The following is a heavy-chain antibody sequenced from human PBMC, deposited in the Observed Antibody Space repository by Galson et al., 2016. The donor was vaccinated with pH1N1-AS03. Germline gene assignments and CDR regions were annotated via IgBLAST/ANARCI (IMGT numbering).Heavy chain of an antibody. D-gene: IGHD2-15*01. J-gene: IGHJ5*02. CDR3: AKYCRGTKCYGRFDP. V-gene: IGHV4-59*01. CDR1: GDSMSGYY. CDR2: VYHSGTT. Sequence: ETLSLTCTVSGDSMSGYYWTWIRQPPGKGLEWIGFVYHSGTTNYNPSLKSRVTISVDTSKNQFSLRLSSVPAADTAVYYCAKYCRGTKCYGRFDPWGQGTLVTVSS.